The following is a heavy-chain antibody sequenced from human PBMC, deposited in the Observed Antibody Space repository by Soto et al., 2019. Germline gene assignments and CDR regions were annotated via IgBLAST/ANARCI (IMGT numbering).Heavy chain of an antibody. Sequence: QLQLQESGPGLVKPSETLSLTCTVSGGSISSSSYYWGWIRQPPGKGLEWIGSIYSSGSTYYNPALKSRVTISVDTSKNQFSLKPSSVTAADSAVYCCARVSGTTDWFDPWGQGTLVTVSS. J-gene: IGHJ5*02. CDR1: GGSISSSSYY. CDR3: ARVSGTTDWFDP. CDR2: IYSSGST. D-gene: IGHD1-20*01. V-gene: IGHV4-39*01.